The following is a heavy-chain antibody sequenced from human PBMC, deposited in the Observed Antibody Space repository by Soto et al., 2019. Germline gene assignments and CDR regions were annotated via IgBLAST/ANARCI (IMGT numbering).Heavy chain of an antibody. CDR2: IIPILGIA. D-gene: IGHD2-2*01. V-gene: IGHV1-69*02. CDR3: ARGEDIVVVPDAMKGSWYFDL. Sequence: QVQLVQSGAEVKKPGSSAKVSCKASGGTFSSYTISWVRQAPGQGLEWMGRIIPILGIANYAQKFQGRVTITADKSTSTAYMELSSLRSEDRAVYYCARGEDIVVVPDAMKGSWYFDLWGRGTLVTVSS. J-gene: IGHJ2*01. CDR1: GGTFSSYT.